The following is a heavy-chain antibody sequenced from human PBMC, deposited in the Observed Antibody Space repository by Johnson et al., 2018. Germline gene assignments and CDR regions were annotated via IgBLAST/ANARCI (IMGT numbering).Heavy chain of an antibody. J-gene: IGHJ6*02. CDR1: GGTFSSYA. V-gene: IGHV1-69*12. Sequence: QVQLVQSGAEVKKPGSSVKVSCKASGGTFSSYAISWVRQAPGQGLAWMGGIIPIFGTANYAQKFQGRVTITADESTSTADMELSSLRSEDTAVYYCARDSRDMVVVPAATRYYYYGMDVWGQGTTVTVSS. CDR3: ARDSRDMVVVPAATRYYYYGMDV. D-gene: IGHD2-2*01. CDR2: IIPIFGTA.